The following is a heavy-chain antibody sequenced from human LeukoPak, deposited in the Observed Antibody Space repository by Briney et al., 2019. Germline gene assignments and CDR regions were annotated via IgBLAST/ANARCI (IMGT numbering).Heavy chain of an antibody. V-gene: IGHV4-59*02. Sequence: SETLSLTCTVSRGSVTDYYWSWIRQSPGKGLEWIGYIYYTGTSYNPSLKSRVTISADTSKNQFSLKLISVTAADTAVYYCASRKLGNDYWGQGTLVTVSS. CDR2: IYYTGT. J-gene: IGHJ4*02. CDR3: ASRKLGNDY. D-gene: IGHD7-27*01. CDR1: RGSVTDYY.